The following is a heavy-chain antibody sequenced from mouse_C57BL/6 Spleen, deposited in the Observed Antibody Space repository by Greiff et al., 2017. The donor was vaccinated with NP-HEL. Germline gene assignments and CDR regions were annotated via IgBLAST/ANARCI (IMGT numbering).Heavy chain of an antibody. CDR2: IHPNSGST. CDR1: GYTFTSYW. CDR3: ARPDGYYPRYWYFDV. J-gene: IGHJ1*03. D-gene: IGHD2-3*01. V-gene: IGHV1-64*01. Sequence: VQLQQPGAELVKPGASVKLSCKASGYTFTSYWMHWVKQRPGQGLEWIGMIHPNSGSTNYNEKFKSKATLTVDKSSSTAYMQLSSLTSEDSAVYYCARPDGYYPRYWYFDVWGTGTTVTVSS.